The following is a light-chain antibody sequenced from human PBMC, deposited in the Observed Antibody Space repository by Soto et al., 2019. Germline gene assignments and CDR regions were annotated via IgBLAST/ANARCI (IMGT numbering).Light chain of an antibody. V-gene: IGKV1-12*01. CDR1: EYIGTW. CDR2: AAS. CDR3: QQGASLPLA. J-gene: IGKJ4*01. Sequence: DIQMTQSPSSVSATVGDTVTITCRASEYIGTWLAWYQQKPGKAPNLLISAASSLQSGVPTRFSGGGSGTDFTLTISSLQPEDFATYFCQQGASLPLAFGGGTKVEIK.